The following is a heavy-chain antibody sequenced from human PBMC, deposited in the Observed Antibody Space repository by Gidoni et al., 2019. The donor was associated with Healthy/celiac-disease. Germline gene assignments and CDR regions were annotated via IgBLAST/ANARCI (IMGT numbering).Heavy chain of an antibody. Sequence: TFSSYGMHWVRQAPGKGLEWVAVIWYDGSNKYYADSVKGRFTISRDNSKNTLYLQMNSLRAEDTAVYYCARDLNGVNRGGWLDYWGQGTLVTVSS. J-gene: IGHJ4*02. CDR2: IWYDGSNK. D-gene: IGHD6-19*01. CDR3: ARDLNGVNRGGWLDY. V-gene: IGHV3-33*01. CDR1: TFSSYG.